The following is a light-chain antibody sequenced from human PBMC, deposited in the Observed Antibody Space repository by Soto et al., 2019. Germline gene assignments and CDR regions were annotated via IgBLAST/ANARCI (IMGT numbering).Light chain of an antibody. CDR3: CSYAGSYTLYV. V-gene: IGLV2-8*01. J-gene: IGLJ1*01. CDR2: EVS. CDR1: SGDVGGYNY. Sequence: QSVLTQSPSASGSPGQSVTISCTGTSGDVGGYNYVSWYQQHPGKAPKLMIYEVSKRPSGVPDRFSGSKSGNTASLTISGLQAEDEADYYCCSYAGSYTLYVFGTGTKVTVL.